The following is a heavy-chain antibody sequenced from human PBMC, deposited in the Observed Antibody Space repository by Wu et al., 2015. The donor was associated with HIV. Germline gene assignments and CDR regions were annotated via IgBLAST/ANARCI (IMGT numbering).Heavy chain of an antibody. CDR2: MNPKSGNT. Sequence: QVQLVQSGAEMKKPGASVRVSCKTSGYTFTSYDIIWVRQATGQGLEWMGWMNPKSGNTGFAQKFKGRVIMTRDTSIGTAYMELSSLRSEDTAVYYCARQRAYSSGWYIYDYWGQGTLVTVSS. D-gene: IGHD6-19*01. CDR3: ARQRAYSSGWYIYDY. CDR1: GYTFTSYD. V-gene: IGHV1-8*01. J-gene: IGHJ4*02.